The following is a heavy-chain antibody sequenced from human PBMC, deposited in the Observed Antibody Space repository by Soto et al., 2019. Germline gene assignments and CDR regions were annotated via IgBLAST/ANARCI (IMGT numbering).Heavy chain of an antibody. CDR3: AKVIWDIVVVPAATTYYFDY. J-gene: IGHJ4*02. V-gene: IGHV3-23*01. CDR2: ISGSGGST. CDR1: GFTFSNAW. Sequence: GGSLRLSCAASGFTFSNAWMSWVRQAPGKGLEWVSAISGSGGSTYYADSVKGRFTISRDNSKNTLYLQMNSLRAEDTAVYYCAKVIWDIVVVPAATTYYFDYWGQGTLVTVSS. D-gene: IGHD2-2*01.